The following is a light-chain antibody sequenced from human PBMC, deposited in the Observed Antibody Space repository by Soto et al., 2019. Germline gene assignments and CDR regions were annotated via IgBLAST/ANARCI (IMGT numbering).Light chain of an antibody. CDR1: ETINTW. J-gene: IGKJ3*01. CDR2: RAS. V-gene: IGKV1-5*03. CDR3: QQYETYSGT. Sequence: DIQMTQSPSTLSASVGDRVTITCRASETINTWLAWYQQKPGKAPKLLIYRASNLVSGVPSRFSGSGSGTEFTLTISSLQPDDSSIYHCQQYETYSGTFGPGTKVDI.